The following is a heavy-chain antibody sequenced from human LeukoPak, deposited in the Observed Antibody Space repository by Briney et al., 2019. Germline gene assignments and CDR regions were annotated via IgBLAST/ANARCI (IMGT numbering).Heavy chain of an antibody. V-gene: IGHV3-7*01. CDR3: ARDYDSSGYFLPLL. Sequence: GGSLRLSCAASGFTFSSYWMSWVRQAPGKGLEWVANIKQDGSEKYYVDSVKGRFTISRDNAKNTLYLQMNSLRAEDAAVYYCARDYDSSGYFLPLLWGQGTLVTVSS. D-gene: IGHD3-22*01. CDR1: GFTFSSYW. J-gene: IGHJ4*02. CDR2: IKQDGSEK.